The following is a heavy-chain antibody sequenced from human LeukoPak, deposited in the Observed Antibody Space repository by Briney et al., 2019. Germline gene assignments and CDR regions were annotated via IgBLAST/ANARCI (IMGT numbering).Heavy chain of an antibody. CDR3: AKSAPRASVLRGHDAFDI. Sequence: PSETLSLTCTVSGGSISTSYWSWIRQPPGKGLQWIGYIYYSGSTNYSPSLTSRVTISVDTSKNRFSLNLSSVTAADTAVYYCAKSAPRASVLRGHDAFDIWGQGTMVTVSS. CDR1: GGSISTSY. J-gene: IGHJ3*02. D-gene: IGHD4/OR15-4a*01. CDR2: IYYSGST. V-gene: IGHV4-59*01.